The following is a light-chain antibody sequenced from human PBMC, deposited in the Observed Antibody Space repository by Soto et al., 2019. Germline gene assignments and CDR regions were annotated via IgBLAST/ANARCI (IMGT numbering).Light chain of an antibody. J-gene: IGKJ1*01. V-gene: IGKV3-11*01. Sequence: EVLLTQSPATLSLSPGERATLSCRASQSVSRYLAWYQQKPGQAPRLLIYDTSNRATGIPARFSGSGSGTDFTLTISSLEPEDGGVYYCQQRSNWPPWTFGQGTKVEIK. CDR1: QSVSRY. CDR3: QQRSNWPPWT. CDR2: DTS.